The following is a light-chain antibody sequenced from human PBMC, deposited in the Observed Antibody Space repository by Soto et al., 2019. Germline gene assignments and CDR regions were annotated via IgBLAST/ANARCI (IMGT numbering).Light chain of an antibody. CDR3: SSYAGINNFVV. CDR2: EVS. J-gene: IGLJ2*01. V-gene: IGLV2-8*01. Sequence: QSALTQPPSASGSPGQSVTISCTGTSSDVGGYNYVSWYQQYPGKAPKLMIYEVSKRPSGVPDRFSGSKYANTSSRTVSGLQDEDEADYYCSSYAGINNFVVFGGGTKLTVL. CDR1: SSDVGGYNY.